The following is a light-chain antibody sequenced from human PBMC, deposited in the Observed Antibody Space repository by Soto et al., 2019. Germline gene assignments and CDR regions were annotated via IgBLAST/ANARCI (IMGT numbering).Light chain of an antibody. CDR1: SSDVGSYNL. Sequence: QSALTQPASVSGSPGQSFTIYCTGTSSDVGSYNLVSWYQQHPGKAPKLMIYEGSKRPSGVSNRFSGSKSGNTASLTISGLQAEDEADYYCCSYAGSSTWVFGGGTKVTVL. CDR2: EGS. CDR3: CSYAGSSTWV. J-gene: IGLJ3*02. V-gene: IGLV2-23*01.